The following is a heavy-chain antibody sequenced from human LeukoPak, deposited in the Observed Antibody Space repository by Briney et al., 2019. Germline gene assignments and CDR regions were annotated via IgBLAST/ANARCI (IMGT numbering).Heavy chain of an antibody. J-gene: IGHJ6*02. Sequence: GGSLRLPCAASGFTFSSYAMHWVRQAPGKGLEWVAVISYDGSNKYYADSVKGRFTISRDNSKNTLYLQMNSLRAEDTAVYYCARDIIVVVTAASHYYYYYGMDVWGQGTTVTVSS. CDR1: GFTFSSYA. CDR2: ISYDGSNK. CDR3: ARDIIVVVTAASHYYYYYGMDV. V-gene: IGHV3-30-3*01. D-gene: IGHD2-2*01.